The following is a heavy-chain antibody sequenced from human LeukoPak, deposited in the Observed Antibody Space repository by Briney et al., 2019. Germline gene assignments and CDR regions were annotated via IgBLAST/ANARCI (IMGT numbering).Heavy chain of an antibody. V-gene: IGHV3-30*02. CDR3: ARDHQGVFNI. CDR2: IRYDGSNK. Sequence: GGSLRLSCAASGFTFSSYGMHWVRQAPGKGLEWVAFIRYDGSNKYYADSVKGRFTISRDNAKNSLYLQMNSLRAEDTAVYYCARDHQGVFNIWGEGTMVTVSS. J-gene: IGHJ3*02. CDR1: GFTFSSYG.